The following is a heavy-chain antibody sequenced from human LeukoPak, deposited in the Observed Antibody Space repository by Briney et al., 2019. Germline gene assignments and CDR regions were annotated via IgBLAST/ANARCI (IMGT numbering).Heavy chain of an antibody. Sequence: SETLSLTCTVSDGSISSYYWSWIRQPPGKGLEWIGYIYYSGSTNYNPSLKSRVTISVDTSKNQFSLKLSSVTAADTAVYYCASGSIAAAGPNWFDPWGQGTLVTVSS. CDR2: IYYSGST. J-gene: IGHJ5*02. D-gene: IGHD6-13*01. V-gene: IGHV4-59*08. CDR3: ASGSIAAAGPNWFDP. CDR1: DGSISSYY.